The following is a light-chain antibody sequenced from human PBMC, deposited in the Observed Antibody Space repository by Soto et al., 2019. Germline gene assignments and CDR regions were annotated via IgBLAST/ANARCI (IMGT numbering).Light chain of an antibody. Sequence: QSALTQPASVSGSPGQSITISCTGTSSDVGSYNLVSWYQQHPGKAPKLMIYEGSTRPSGVSNRFSGSKSGNTASLTISGLQAEDEADYYCCSYAGSSTYVFGTGTKVNV. CDR1: SSDVGSYNL. CDR2: EGS. J-gene: IGLJ1*01. CDR3: CSYAGSSTYV. V-gene: IGLV2-23*01.